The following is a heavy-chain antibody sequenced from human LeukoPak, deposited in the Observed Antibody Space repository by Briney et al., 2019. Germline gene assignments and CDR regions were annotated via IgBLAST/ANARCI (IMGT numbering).Heavy chain of an antibody. J-gene: IGHJ6*04. Sequence: GGSLRLSCVASRFTFSNYWMTWVRQAPGKGVERGANIKKDGGETYYVESVKARFNTSSANARKSLYLQMNSLRAEDSAVYYCAELGITMIGGVWGNGTTVTISS. CDR3: AELGITMIGGV. V-gene: IGHV3-7*01. D-gene: IGHD3-10*02. CDR1: RFTFSNYW. CDR2: IKKDGGET.